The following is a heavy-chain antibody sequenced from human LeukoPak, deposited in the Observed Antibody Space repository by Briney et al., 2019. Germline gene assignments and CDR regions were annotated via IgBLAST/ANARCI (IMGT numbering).Heavy chain of an antibody. D-gene: IGHD2-15*01. CDR2: INSDGSST. J-gene: IGHJ4*02. V-gene: IGHV3-74*01. CDR1: GFTFSSYW. Sequence: PGGSLRLSCAASGFTFSSYWMHWVRQAPGKGLVWVSRINSDGSSTSYADSVKGRFTISRDNAKNTLYLQMNGLRAEDTAVYYCAKGTIMVVAATVWGQGTLVTVSS. CDR3: AKGTIMVVAATV.